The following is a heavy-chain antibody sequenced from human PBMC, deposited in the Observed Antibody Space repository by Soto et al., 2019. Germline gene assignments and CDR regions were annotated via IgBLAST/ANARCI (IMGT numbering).Heavy chain of an antibody. CDR3: ARGESQPYYYYYYMDV. D-gene: IGHD3-16*01. CDR1: GGSISSYY. CDR2: IYYSGST. Sequence: SETLSLTCTVSGGSISSYYWSWIRQPPGKGLEWIGYIYYSGSTNYNPSLKSRVTISVDTSKNQFSLKLSSVTAADTAVYYCARGESQPYYYYYYMDVWGKGTTVTVSS. V-gene: IGHV4-59*08. J-gene: IGHJ6*03.